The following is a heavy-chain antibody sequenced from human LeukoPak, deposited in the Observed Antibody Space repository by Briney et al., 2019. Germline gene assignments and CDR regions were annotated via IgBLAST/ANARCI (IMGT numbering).Heavy chain of an antibody. CDR1: GGSISSCTYS. D-gene: IGHD4-17*01. CDR2: FSCSGST. J-gene: IGHJ4*02. Sequence: SETLSLTCSVSGGSISSCTYSWGWIRQPPGKGLEWIGSFSCSGSTYYNPSLKSRVTISVDTSKNQFSLKLSSVTAADMAVYYCARRSSDYGDYVGFDYWGQGTLVTVSS. V-gene: IGHV4-39*01. CDR3: ARRSSDYGDYVGFDY.